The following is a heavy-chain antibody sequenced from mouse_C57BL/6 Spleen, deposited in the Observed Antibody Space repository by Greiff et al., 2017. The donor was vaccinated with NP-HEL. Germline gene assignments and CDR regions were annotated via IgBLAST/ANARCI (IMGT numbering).Heavy chain of an antibody. CDR3: ARTWYAMDY. J-gene: IGHJ4*01. CDR2: IYPSDSET. Sequence: QVQLQQPGAELVRPGSSVKLSCKASGYTFTSYWMHWVKQRPIQGLEWIGNIYPSDSETHYNQKFKDKATLPVDKSSSTAYMQLSSLTSEDSAVFYCARTWYAMDYWGQGTSVTVSS. CDR1: GYTFTSYW. V-gene: IGHV1-52*01.